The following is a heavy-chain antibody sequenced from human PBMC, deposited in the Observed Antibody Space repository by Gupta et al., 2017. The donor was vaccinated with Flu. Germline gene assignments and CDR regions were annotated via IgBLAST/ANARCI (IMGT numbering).Heavy chain of an antibody. J-gene: IGHJ4*02. CDR3: AKDRTASDGRWDVDY. V-gene: IGHV3-23*01. Sequence: EVQLLESGGGLVQPGGSLRLSCAASGFIFSNYAMSWVRQAPGKGLEWLSGITGGGSKYYADSVKGRLFISRDNSKSTLYLQVDSLRAEDTAVYYCAKDRTASDGRWDVDYWGQGVLVTVSS. CDR2: ITGGGSK. D-gene: IGHD1-26*01. CDR1: GFIFSNYA.